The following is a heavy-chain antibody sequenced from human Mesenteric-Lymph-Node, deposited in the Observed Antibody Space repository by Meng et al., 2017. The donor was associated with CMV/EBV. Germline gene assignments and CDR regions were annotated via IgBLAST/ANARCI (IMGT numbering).Heavy chain of an antibody. CDR2: FSAYNGNT. CDR3: ARYYYDSSAYLGGMDV. D-gene: IGHD3-22*01. CDR1: GYTFTSYG. Sequence: ASVKVSCKASGYTFTSYGINWVRQAPGQGLEWMGWFSAYNGNTNYAQKLQGRVTMTTDTSTSTVYMELRSLRSDDTAVYYCARYYYDSSAYLGGMDVWGQGTTVTVSS. V-gene: IGHV1-18*01. J-gene: IGHJ6*02.